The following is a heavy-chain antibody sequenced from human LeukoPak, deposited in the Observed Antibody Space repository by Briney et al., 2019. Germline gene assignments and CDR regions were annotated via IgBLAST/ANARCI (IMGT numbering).Heavy chain of an antibody. CDR2: MSYSGNT. CDR1: GESISSTGYY. CDR3: ARHIAYSSRGV. V-gene: IGHV4-39*01. J-gene: IGHJ6*04. D-gene: IGHD2-21*01. Sequence: SETLSLTCTVSGESISSTGYYWGWIRQPPGKGLEWIGHMSYSGNTFYSPSLQSRVTLSVDTSKNHFSLKLTSVTAADMSIYYSARHIAYSSRGVWGKGTTVSVST.